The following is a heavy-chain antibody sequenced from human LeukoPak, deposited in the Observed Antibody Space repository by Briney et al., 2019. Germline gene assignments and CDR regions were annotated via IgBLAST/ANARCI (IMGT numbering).Heavy chain of an antibody. J-gene: IGHJ6*03. Sequence: GASVKVSCKASGYSFTGYYIHWVRQAPGQGLEWMGWINPDSGDTEYSQRFQGRITLTSDTSVTTAYMELSSLRCEDTAVYYCAREDIVVVPAALPNYYYYYMDVWGKGTTVTVSS. V-gene: IGHV1-2*02. CDR1: GYSFTGYY. CDR3: AREDIVVVPAALPNYYYYYMDV. D-gene: IGHD2-2*01. CDR2: INPDSGDT.